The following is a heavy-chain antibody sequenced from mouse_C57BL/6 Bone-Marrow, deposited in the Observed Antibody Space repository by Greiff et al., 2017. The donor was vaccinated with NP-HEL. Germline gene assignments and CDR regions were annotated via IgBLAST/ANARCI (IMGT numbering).Heavy chain of an antibody. V-gene: IGHV1-64*01. CDR3: ARSGTTVVADY. Sequence: VKLQQPGAELVKPGASVKLSCKASGYTFTSYWMHWVKQRPGQGLEWIGMIHPNSGSTNYNEKFKSKATLTVDKSSSTAYMQLSSLTSEDSAVYYCARSGTTVVADYWGQGTTLTVSS. D-gene: IGHD1-1*01. CDR2: IHPNSGST. J-gene: IGHJ2*01. CDR1: GYTFTSYW.